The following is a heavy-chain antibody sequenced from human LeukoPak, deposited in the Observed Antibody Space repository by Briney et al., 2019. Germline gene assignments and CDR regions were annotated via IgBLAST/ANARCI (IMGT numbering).Heavy chain of an antibody. Sequence: GGSLRLSCAASGFTFSSYSMNWVRQAPGKGLEWVSSISSTGSYIYYADSVKGRFTISRDNAKNSLYLQMNSLGAEDTAVYYCARDGIAAAGTKYYYYYYGMDVWGQGTTVTVSS. CDR3: ARDGIAAAGTKYYYYYYGMDV. V-gene: IGHV3-21*01. CDR2: ISSTGSYI. D-gene: IGHD6-13*01. J-gene: IGHJ6*02. CDR1: GFTFSSYS.